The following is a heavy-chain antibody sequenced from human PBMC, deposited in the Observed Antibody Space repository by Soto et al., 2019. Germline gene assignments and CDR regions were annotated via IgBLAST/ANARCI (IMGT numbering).Heavy chain of an antibody. CDR3: ARDRGYSGYETHYYYYMDV. Sequence: PSQTLSLTCAISGDSVSSNSAAWNWIRQSPSRGLEWLGRTYYRSKWYNDYAVSVKSRITINPDTSKNQFSLQLNSVTPEDTAVYYCARDRGYSGYETHYYYYMDVWGKGTTVTVSS. CDR2: TYYRSKWYN. D-gene: IGHD5-12*01. CDR1: GDSVSSNSAA. J-gene: IGHJ6*03. V-gene: IGHV6-1*01.